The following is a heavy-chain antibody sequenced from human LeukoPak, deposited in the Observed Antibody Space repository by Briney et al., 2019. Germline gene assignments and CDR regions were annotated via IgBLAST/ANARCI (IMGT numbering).Heavy chain of an antibody. CDR3: ARDFGGHRSSGWYLWFDP. CDR2: IIPIFGIA. V-gene: IGHV1-69*04. D-gene: IGHD6-19*01. Sequence: SVKVSCKASGGTFSSYAISWVRQAPGQGLEWMGRIIPIFGIANYAQKFQGRVTITADKSTSTAYMELSSLRSEDTAVYYCARDFGGHRSSGWYLWFDPWGQGTLVTASS. J-gene: IGHJ5*02. CDR1: GGTFSSYA.